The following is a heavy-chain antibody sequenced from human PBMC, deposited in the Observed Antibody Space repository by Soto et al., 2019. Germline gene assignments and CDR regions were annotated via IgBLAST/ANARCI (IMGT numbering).Heavy chain of an antibody. CDR2: IIPIFGTA. J-gene: IGHJ4*02. CDR3: AREGPIGIQLTQGGYYFDY. Sequence: QVQLVQSGAEVKKPGSSVKVSCKASGGTFSSYAISWVRQAPGQGLEWMGGIIPIFGTANYAQKFQGRVTITADESTSTDYMELSSLRSEDTAVYYCAREGPIGIQLTQGGYYFDYWGQGTLVTVSS. D-gene: IGHD5-18*01. CDR1: GGTFSSYA. V-gene: IGHV1-69*01.